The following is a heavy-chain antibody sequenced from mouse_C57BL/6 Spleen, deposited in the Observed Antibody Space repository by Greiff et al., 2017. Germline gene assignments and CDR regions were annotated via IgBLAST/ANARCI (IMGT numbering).Heavy chain of an antibody. CDR3: ASPHYGSRRDYAMDY. J-gene: IGHJ4*01. V-gene: IGHV1-39*01. CDR1: GYSFTDYN. CDR2: INPNYGTT. D-gene: IGHD1-1*01. Sequence: VQLQQSGPELVKPGASVKISCKASGYSFTDYNMNWVKQSNGKSLEWIGVINPNYGTTSYNQKFKGKAALTVDQSSSTAYMQLKSMTSEDSAVYYCASPHYGSRRDYAMDYWGQGTSVTVSS.